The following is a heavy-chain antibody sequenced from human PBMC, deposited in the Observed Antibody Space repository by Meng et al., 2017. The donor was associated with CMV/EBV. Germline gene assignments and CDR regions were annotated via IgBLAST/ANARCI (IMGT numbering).Heavy chain of an antibody. Sequence: GGSLRLSCAASGFTFSSYSMNWVRQAPRKGLEWVSSISSSSSYIYYADSVKGRFTISRDNAKNSLYLQMNSLRAEDTAVYYCARDRTIFGVRNYYYYGMDVWGQGTTVTVSS. CDR1: GFTFSSYS. V-gene: IGHV3-21*01. CDR3: ARDRTIFGVRNYYYYGMDV. J-gene: IGHJ6*02. CDR2: ISSSSSYI. D-gene: IGHD3-3*01.